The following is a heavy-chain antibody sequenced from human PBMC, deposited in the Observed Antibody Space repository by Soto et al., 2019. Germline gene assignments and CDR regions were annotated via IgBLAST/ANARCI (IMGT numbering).Heavy chain of an antibody. CDR2: IYPGDSDT. V-gene: IGHV5-51*01. D-gene: IGHD3-9*01. CDR3: ARNSLTGYPYDSYYTMDV. Sequence: GVSLKISCKGSGYSFTTHWIAWVRKMPGKGLEWMGIIYPGDSDTRYRPSFQGQVTISADKSISTAYLQWSSLKASDTAIYDCARNSLTGYPYDSYYTMDVWGKGTKVTVSS. CDR1: GYSFTTHW. J-gene: IGHJ6*01.